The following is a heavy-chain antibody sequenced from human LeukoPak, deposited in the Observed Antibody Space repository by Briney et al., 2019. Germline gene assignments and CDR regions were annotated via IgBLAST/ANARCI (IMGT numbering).Heavy chain of an antibody. CDR1: GYTFTGYY. CDR2: INPNSGGT. CDR3: ARDVDSSGYYYVVSSYFDY. Sequence: GVSVKVSCKASGYTFTGYYMHWVRQAPGQGLEWMGWINPNSGGTNYAQKFQGRVTMTRDTSISTAYMELSRLRSDDTAVYYCARDVDSSGYYYVVSSYFDYWGQGTLVTVSS. V-gene: IGHV1-2*02. D-gene: IGHD3-22*01. J-gene: IGHJ4*02.